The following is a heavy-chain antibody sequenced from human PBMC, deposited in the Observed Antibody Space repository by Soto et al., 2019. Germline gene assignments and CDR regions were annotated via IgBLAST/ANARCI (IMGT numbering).Heavy chain of an antibody. CDR2: SSGSGSGGST. D-gene: IGHD4-4*01. J-gene: IGHJ4*02. V-gene: IGHV3-23*01. Sequence: EVQLLESGGGLVQPGGSLRLSCAASGFTFTNYAMTWVRQAPGKGLEWVSISSGSGSGGSTNYADSVKGRFTISRDNSKNTLYLQRNSLRVEDTAVYYCAKDRDDYRNYVFAYWGQGTLVTVSS. CDR1: GFTFTNYA. CDR3: AKDRDDYRNYVFAY.